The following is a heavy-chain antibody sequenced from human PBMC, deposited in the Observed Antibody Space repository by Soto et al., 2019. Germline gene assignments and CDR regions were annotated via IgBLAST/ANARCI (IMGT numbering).Heavy chain of an antibody. Sequence: GGSLRLSCAASGFTFSSYAMHWVRQAPGKGLEYIIIVSYDGSKTDYADSVRGRFTVSRDNSKNTLYLQVSSLRAEDTAVYYCVRDRTGGWAFDVWAQGTMVTVSS. CDR2: VSYDGSKT. CDR1: GFTFSSYA. D-gene: IGHD7-27*01. J-gene: IGHJ3*01. CDR3: VRDRTGGWAFDV. V-gene: IGHV3-30*03.